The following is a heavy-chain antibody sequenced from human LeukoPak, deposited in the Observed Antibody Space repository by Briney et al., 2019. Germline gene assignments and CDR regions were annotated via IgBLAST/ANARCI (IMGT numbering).Heavy chain of an antibody. J-gene: IGHJ4*02. CDR1: GGSISSYC. CDR3: ARDIYSYGYSYFDY. CDR2: INHSGST. Sequence: SETLSLTCTVSGGSISSYCWSWIRQPPGKGLEWIGEINHSGSTNYNPSLKSRVTISVDTSKNQFSLKLSSVTAADTAVYYCARDIYSYGYSYFDYWGQGTLVTVSS. V-gene: IGHV4-59*12. D-gene: IGHD5-18*01.